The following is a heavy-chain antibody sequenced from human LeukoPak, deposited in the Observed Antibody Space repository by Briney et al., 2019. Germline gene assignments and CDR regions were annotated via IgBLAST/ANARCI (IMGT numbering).Heavy chain of an antibody. D-gene: IGHD3-16*01. V-gene: IGHV3-21*01. CDR1: GFTFSNYR. CDR2: ISSSGSYI. J-gene: IGHJ4*02. Sequence: GGSLRLSCAAPGFTFSNYRMNWVRQAPGKGLEWVSSISSSGSYIYYADSLKGRFTISRDNAKNSLYLQMNSLRAEDTAVYYCARAPAFGTVDYWGQGTLVTVSS. CDR3: ARAPAFGTVDY.